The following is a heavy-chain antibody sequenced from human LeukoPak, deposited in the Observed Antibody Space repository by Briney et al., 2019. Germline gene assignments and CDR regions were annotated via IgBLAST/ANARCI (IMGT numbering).Heavy chain of an antibody. D-gene: IGHD2-2*01. J-gene: IGHJ5*02. Sequence: PSETLSLTCAVYGGSFSGYYWIWIRQPPGKGLEWIGEINHSGSTNYNPSLKSRVTISVDTSKNQFSLKLSSVTAADTAVYYCARGKPFWSSCSSTSCHPHRRNWFDPWGQGTLVTVSS. CDR3: ARGKPFWSSCSSTSCHPHRRNWFDP. V-gene: IGHV4-34*01. CDR1: GGSFSGYY. CDR2: INHSGST.